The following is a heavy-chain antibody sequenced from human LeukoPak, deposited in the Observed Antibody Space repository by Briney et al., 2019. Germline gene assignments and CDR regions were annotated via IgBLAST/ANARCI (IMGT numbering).Heavy chain of an antibody. CDR3: VRRSSFDY. V-gene: IGHV3-21*06. CDR1: GFTFSSYT. Sequence: GGSLRLSCAASGFTFSSYTMNWVRQAPGEGLEWVSSITNSGSNMFYADFVKGRFTISRDNAKNSLYLQMNSLRVEDTAVYYCVRRSSFDYWGRGTLVAVSS. CDR2: ITNSGSNM. J-gene: IGHJ4*02.